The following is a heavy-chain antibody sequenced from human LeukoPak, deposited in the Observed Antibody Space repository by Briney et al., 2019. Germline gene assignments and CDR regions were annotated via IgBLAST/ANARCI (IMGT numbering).Heavy chain of an antibody. J-gene: IGHJ4*02. CDR1: GFTFSSYA. D-gene: IGHD7-27*01. V-gene: IGHV3-23*01. CDR3: AKDSLTGDPPHYFDY. Sequence: GGSLRLSCVASGFTFSSYAMTWVRQAPGKGLEWVSAIGGSGDTTYYGDSVKGRFTISRDNSKNTLYLQLNSLRAEDTAIYFCAKDSLTGDPPHYFDYWGQGTLVTVSS. CDR2: IGGSGDTT.